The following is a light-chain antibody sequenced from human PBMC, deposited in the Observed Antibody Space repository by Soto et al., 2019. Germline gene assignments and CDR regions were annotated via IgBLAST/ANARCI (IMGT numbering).Light chain of an antibody. CDR2: EGS. CDR3: ISYTSDDVRYV. Sequence: SVLTQPASVSGTPGQSITISCTGSNSDVGIYDFVSWYQHHPGRAPKLIVSEGSHRPSGVSNRFSGSKSGNTASLTISGLQSEDEADYYCISYTSDDVRYVFGTGTKVTVL. CDR1: NSDVGIYDF. J-gene: IGLJ1*01. V-gene: IGLV2-14*01.